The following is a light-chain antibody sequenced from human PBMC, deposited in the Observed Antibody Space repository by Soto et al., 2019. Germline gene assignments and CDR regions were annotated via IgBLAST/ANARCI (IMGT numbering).Light chain of an antibody. V-gene: IGKV3-11*01. Sequence: EIVLTQSPTTLSLSPGDRATLSCRASQSVDSYLAWYQHKPGQAPRLLIYDASNRAAGIPARFSGSGSGTDFPLSISSLEHEDFAVYYCQQSSTFFTFGPGTTVDI. J-gene: IGKJ3*01. CDR2: DAS. CDR3: QQSSTFFT. CDR1: QSVDSY.